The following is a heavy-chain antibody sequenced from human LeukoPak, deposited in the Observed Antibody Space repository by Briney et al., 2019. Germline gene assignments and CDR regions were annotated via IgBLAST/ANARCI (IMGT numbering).Heavy chain of an antibody. CDR3: ARRRVYLDY. D-gene: IGHD6-6*01. CDR2: IYYSGST. Sequence: SETLSLTCTVSGGSISSSSYYWGWLRPPPGKGLEWIGSIYYSGSTYYNPSLKSRVTISADTSKNQFSLKLSSVTAADTAVYCCARRRVYLDYGDQGTLITVTS. CDR1: GGSISSSSYY. J-gene: IGHJ4*02. V-gene: IGHV4-39*01.